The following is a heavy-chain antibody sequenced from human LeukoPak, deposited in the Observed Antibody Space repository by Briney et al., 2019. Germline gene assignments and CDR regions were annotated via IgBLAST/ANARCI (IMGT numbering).Heavy chain of an antibody. V-gene: IGHV4-59*12. CDR2: IYYSGDT. CDR3: ARGRGTMVRGVRFFDY. J-gene: IGHJ4*02. CDR1: GASISSFY. D-gene: IGHD3-10*01. Sequence: SETLSLTCTVSGASISSFYWTWIRQPPGKGLEWIGHIYYSGDTNYNPSLKSRVTISVDASKNQFSLKLSSVTAADTAVYYCARGRGTMVRGVRFFDYWGQGTLVTVSS.